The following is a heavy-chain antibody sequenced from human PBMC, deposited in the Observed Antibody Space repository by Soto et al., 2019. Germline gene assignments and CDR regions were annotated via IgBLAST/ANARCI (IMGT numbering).Heavy chain of an antibody. V-gene: IGHV4-39*01. Sequence: QLQLQESGPGLVKSSETLSLTCTVSGDSIGKSKYYWGWIRQPPGKGLEWIGSVFYNGNTYQTPSFTSRVTMAVDTSNNQFSLRVSSVTAADPSVYYCAKHPYNTLVRTFWHFDLCGRGTLVTVSS. J-gene: IGHJ2*01. CDR3: AKHPYNTLVRTFWHFDL. D-gene: IGHD3-10*01. CDR1: GDSIGKSKYY. CDR2: VFYNGNT.